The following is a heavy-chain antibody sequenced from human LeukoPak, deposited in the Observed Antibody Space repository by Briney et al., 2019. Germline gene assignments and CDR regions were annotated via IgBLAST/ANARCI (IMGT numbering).Heavy chain of an antibody. CDR1: GLTFSSYA. J-gene: IGHJ4*02. Sequence: GGSLRLSCAASGLTFSSYAMSWVRQAPGKGLEWVSAISGSGGSTYYADSVKGRFTISRDNSKNTLYLQMNSLRAEDTAVYYCAKDQELELYFDYWGQGTLVTVSS. CDR3: AKDQELELYFDY. D-gene: IGHD1-7*01. CDR2: ISGSGGST. V-gene: IGHV3-23*01.